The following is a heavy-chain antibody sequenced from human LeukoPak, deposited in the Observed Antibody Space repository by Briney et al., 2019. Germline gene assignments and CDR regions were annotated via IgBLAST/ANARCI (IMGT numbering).Heavy chain of an antibody. D-gene: IGHD1-1*01. J-gene: IGHJ4*02. CDR1: GASISSGRNY. CDR2: LYSSGTT. V-gene: IGHV4-39*01. CDR3: ARHLSGTTMAHYFDH. Sequence: SETLSLTCTVSGASISSGRNYWGWIRQSPGKGLEWIASLYSSGTTQYNPSLQSRVSVSVDTSKNQFSVRLNSLTAADTAVYYCARHLSGTTMAHYFDHWGQGTVVTVSS.